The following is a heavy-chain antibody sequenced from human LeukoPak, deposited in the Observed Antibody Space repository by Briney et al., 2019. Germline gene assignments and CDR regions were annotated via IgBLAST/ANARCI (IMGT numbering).Heavy chain of an antibody. CDR2: MNPNSGNT. V-gene: IGHV1-8*03. Sequence: ASVKVSCKASGYTFTSYDINWVRQATGQGLEWMGWMNPNSGNTGYAQKFQGRVTITRNTSISTAYMELSSLRSEDTAVYYCARGQQARITIFGVVSARNWFDPWGQGTLVTVSS. CDR3: ARGQQARITIFGVVSARNWFDP. CDR1: GYTFTSYD. J-gene: IGHJ5*02. D-gene: IGHD3-3*01.